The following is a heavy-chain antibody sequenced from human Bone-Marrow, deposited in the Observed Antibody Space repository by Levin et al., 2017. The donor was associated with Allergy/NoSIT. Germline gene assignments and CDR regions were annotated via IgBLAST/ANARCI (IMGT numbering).Heavy chain of an antibody. J-gene: IGHJ3*01. CDR3: ATDLTANWVPDGFNL. D-gene: IGHD1-1*01. Sequence: SCAASGFTFTASEMVWVRQAPGKGLEWVSHIISTGSSVYYADSVKGRFTVSRDNSKNSLFLEMNNLRVDDTAVYYCATDLTANWVPDGFNLWGQGTMVTVSS. CDR2: IISTGSSV. V-gene: IGHV3-48*03. CDR1: GFTFTASE.